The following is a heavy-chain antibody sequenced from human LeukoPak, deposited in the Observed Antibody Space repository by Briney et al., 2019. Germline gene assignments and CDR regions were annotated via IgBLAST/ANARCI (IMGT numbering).Heavy chain of an antibody. D-gene: IGHD1-26*01. Sequence: GGSLRLSCAASGFTFGNYAMSWVRQAPGKGLEWVSSISGSSFNVNYAASVEGRFTIFRDNSKNMLFLQMDNLRAEDTAIYCCAKDWEGGPFDYWGQGALVTVSS. CDR1: GFTFGNYA. V-gene: IGHV3-23*01. J-gene: IGHJ4*02. CDR3: AKDWEGGPFDY. CDR2: ISGSSFNV.